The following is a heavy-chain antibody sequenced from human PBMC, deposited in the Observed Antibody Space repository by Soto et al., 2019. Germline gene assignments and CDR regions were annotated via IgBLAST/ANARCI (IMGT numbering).Heavy chain of an antibody. CDR3: AKGGLYYYDSSGYEFDY. CDR2: ISGSGGST. J-gene: IGHJ4*02. D-gene: IGHD3-22*01. V-gene: IGHV3-23*01. Sequence: GGSLRLSCAASGFTFSSYAMSWVRQAPGKGLEWVSAISGSGGSTYYADSVKGRFTISRDNSKNTLYLQMNSLRAEDTAVYYCAKGGLYYYDSSGYEFDYWGQGTLVTVSS. CDR1: GFTFSSYA.